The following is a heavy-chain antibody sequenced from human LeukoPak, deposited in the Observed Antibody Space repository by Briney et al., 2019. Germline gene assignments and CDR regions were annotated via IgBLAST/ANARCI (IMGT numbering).Heavy chain of an antibody. D-gene: IGHD3-10*01. J-gene: IGHJ4*02. CDR1: GGSISVGSYY. CDR3: ARDGVVYGQVA. Sequence: SETLSLTCTVSGGSISVGSYYWSWIRQPAGKGLEWLGRIYTTGGTNYNPSLKSRVTISVDSSKNQFSLKLSSVTAADTAVYYCARDGVVYGQVAWGQGTLVTVSS. V-gene: IGHV4-61*02. CDR2: IYTTGGT.